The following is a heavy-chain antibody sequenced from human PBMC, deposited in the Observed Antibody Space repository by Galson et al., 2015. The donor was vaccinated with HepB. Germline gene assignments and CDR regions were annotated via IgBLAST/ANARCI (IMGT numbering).Heavy chain of an antibody. CDR1: GFTFSSYG. CDR3: AKLLVLWFGELLREYNDY. Sequence: SLRLSCAASGFTFSSYGMHWVRQAPGKGLEWVAFIRYDGSNKYYADSVKGRFTISRDNSKNTLYLQMNSLRAEDTAVYYCAKLLVLWFGELLREYNDYWGQGTLVTVSS. V-gene: IGHV3-30*02. D-gene: IGHD3-10*01. J-gene: IGHJ4*02. CDR2: IRYDGSNK.